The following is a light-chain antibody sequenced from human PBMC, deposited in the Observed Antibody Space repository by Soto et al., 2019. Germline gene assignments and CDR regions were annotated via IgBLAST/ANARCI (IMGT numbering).Light chain of an antibody. CDR3: QQVNSYPRT. CDR1: QGIASY. CDR2: SAS. V-gene: IGKV1-9*01. Sequence: DIQLTQSPSFLSASVGDRVSITCRASQGIASYLAWYQQKSGKAPKLLIHSASTLQSGGPARFSGSGSGTEFTLTISSLQTEDFATDDGQQVNSYPRTSGQGTKLEIK. J-gene: IGKJ2*01.